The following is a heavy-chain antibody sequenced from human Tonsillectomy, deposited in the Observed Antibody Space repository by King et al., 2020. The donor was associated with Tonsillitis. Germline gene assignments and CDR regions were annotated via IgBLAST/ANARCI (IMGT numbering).Heavy chain of an antibody. CDR1: GGSISSYY. Sequence: VQLQESGPGLVKPSETLSLTCTVSGGSISSYYWSWIRQPPGKGLEWIGYIFYSGSTNYNPSLKSRVTISVDTSKNQFSLKLSSVTAADTAVYYCARRLRGYDTPFDYWGQGTLVTVSS. D-gene: IGHD5-12*01. CDR2: IFYSGST. CDR3: ARRLRGYDTPFDY. J-gene: IGHJ4*02. V-gene: IGHV4-59*01.